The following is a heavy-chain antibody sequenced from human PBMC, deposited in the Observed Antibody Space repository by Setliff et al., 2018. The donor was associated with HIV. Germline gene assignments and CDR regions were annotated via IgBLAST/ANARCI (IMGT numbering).Heavy chain of an antibody. D-gene: IGHD3-22*01. V-gene: IGHV3-23*01. CDR1: GFTFSTYA. CDR3: AKPTYYYDDSGYSGGDY. J-gene: IGHJ4*02. CDR2: ISGIGSST. Sequence: GGSLRLSCAASGFTFSTYAMSWVRQAPGKGLEWVSDISGIGSSTYYADSVKGRFTISRDNSKNTLYLQMNSLRAEDTAVYYCAKPTYYYDDSGYSGGDYWGQGTLVTVSS.